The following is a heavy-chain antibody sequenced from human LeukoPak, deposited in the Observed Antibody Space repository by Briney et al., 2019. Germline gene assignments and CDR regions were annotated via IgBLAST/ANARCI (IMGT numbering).Heavy chain of an antibody. CDR1: GGSISSYY. Sequence: SETLSLTCTVSGGSISSYYWSWIRQPAGKGLEWIGRIYSSGSNNYNPSLKSRVTMSVDTSKNQFSLRLSSVTAADTAVYYCARVSGAGRPLHYYYMDVWGKGTTVTVSS. V-gene: IGHV4-4*07. CDR2: IYSSGSN. CDR3: ARVSGAGRPLHYYYMDV. D-gene: IGHD6-6*01. J-gene: IGHJ6*03.